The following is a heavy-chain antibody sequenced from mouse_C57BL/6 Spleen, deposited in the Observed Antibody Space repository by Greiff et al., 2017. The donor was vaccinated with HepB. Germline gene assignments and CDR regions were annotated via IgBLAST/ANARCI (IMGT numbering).Heavy chain of an antibody. Sequence: EVKLVESGGGLVKPGGSLKLSCAASGFTFSDYGMHWVRQAPEKGLEWVAYISSGSSTIYYADTVKGRFTISRDNAKNTLFLQMTSLRSEDTAMYYCASNWDVYYAMDYWGQGTSVTVSS. V-gene: IGHV5-17*01. J-gene: IGHJ4*01. CDR2: ISSGSSTI. CDR1: GFTFSDYG. CDR3: ASNWDVYYAMDY. D-gene: IGHD4-1*01.